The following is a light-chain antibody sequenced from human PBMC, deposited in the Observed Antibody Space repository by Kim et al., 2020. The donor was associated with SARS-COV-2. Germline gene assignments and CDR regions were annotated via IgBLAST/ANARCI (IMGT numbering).Light chain of an antibody. J-gene: IGLJ3*02. V-gene: IGLV6-57*03. Sequence: GKTVTISCTRGRGSIASNYVQWYQQRPGSAPTTVIYEDNERPSGVPDRFSGSIDSSSNSASLTSSGLKTEDEADYYCQSYDSSNWVFGGGTQLTVL. CDR2: EDN. CDR1: RGSIASNY. CDR3: QSYDSSNWV.